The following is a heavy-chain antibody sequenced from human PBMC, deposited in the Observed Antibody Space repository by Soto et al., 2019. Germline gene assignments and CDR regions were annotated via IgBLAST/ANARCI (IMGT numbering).Heavy chain of an antibody. V-gene: IGHV1-69*01. Sequence: VQLVQSGAEVTKPGSSVKVSCKASGGTFSSYAISWVRQAPGQGLEWMCGIIPIFGTANHAQKFQGRVTITADESTSTAYMELSSLRSEDTAVYYCARARCSGGSCYPYYFDYWGQGTLVTVSS. CDR1: GGTFSSYA. D-gene: IGHD2-15*01. CDR3: ARARCSGGSCYPYYFDY. CDR2: IIPIFGTA. J-gene: IGHJ4*02.